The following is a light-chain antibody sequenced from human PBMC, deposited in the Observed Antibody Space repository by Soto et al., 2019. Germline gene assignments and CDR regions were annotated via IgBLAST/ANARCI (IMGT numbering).Light chain of an antibody. CDR1: QSVSSSY. V-gene: IGKV3-20*01. CDR2: GAS. Sequence: EIVLTQSPGTLSLSPGERATLSCRASQSVSSSYLACYQQKPGQAPRLLIYGASSRATGIPDTFSGSGSGTDFTLTISRLEPEGFAVYYCQQYGSSPVTFGPGTKVDIK. J-gene: IGKJ3*01. CDR3: QQYGSSPVT.